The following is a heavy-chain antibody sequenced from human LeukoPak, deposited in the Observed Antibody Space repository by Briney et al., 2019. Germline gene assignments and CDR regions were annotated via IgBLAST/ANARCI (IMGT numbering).Heavy chain of an antibody. J-gene: IGHJ5*02. CDR2: IDPSESYT. CDR3: ARHLDSHCSGGSCYDWFDP. CDR1: GYSFTSYW. V-gene: IGHV5-10-1*01. Sequence: GESLKIFCNGSGYSFTSYWISWVRQMPGKGLEWMGRIDPSESYTNYSPSFQGHVNISADKSINTAYRQWSSLKASETAMYYCARHLDSHCSGGSCYDWFDPWGQGTLVTVSS. D-gene: IGHD2-15*01.